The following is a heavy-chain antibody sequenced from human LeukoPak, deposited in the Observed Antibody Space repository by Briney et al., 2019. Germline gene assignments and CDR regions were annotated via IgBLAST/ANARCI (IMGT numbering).Heavy chain of an antibody. Sequence: ASVTVSRKASGYTFTGYYMHWVRQAPGQGLEWMGWINPNSGGTNFAQKFQGRVTMTRDTSISTAYMELSRLRSDDTAVYYCAREYYGRALDPWGQGTLVTVSS. V-gene: IGHV1-2*02. D-gene: IGHD2-21*01. CDR2: INPNSGGT. J-gene: IGHJ5*02. CDR3: AREYYGRALDP. CDR1: GYTFTGYY.